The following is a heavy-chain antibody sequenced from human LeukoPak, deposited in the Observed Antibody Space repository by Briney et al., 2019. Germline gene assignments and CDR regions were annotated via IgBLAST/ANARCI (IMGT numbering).Heavy chain of an antibody. CDR1: GFTFIYT. D-gene: IGHD2-2*01. V-gene: IGHV3-30*04. CDR3: ARERASCYFDY. J-gene: IGHJ4*02. CDR2: ISHDGGYN. Sequence: GGSLRLSCAASGFTFIYTMHWFRQAPGKGLEWVAVISHDGGYNNYADSVRGRFTISRDNSKTTLYLQMNSLRSEDTAVYYCARERASCYFDYWGQGTLVTVSS.